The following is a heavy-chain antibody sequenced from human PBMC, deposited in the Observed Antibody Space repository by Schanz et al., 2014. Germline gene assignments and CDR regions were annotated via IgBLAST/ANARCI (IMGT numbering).Heavy chain of an antibody. CDR3: ARGGSSGYDFPIYYMDV. Sequence: QVQLAESGGGVVQPGRSLRLSCAASGFAFNNYGMHWVRQAPGKGLEWVAIIWYDGNNKKYADSVKGRFTISRDNFKNTLFLQMNSLRAEDTAAYYCARGGSSGYDFPIYYMDVWGKGTTVTVSS. D-gene: IGHD5-12*01. CDR1: GFAFNNYG. J-gene: IGHJ6*03. V-gene: IGHV3-33*01. CDR2: IWYDGNNK.